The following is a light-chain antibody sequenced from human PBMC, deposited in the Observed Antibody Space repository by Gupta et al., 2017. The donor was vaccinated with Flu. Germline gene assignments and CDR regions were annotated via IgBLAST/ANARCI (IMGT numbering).Light chain of an antibody. Sequence: DVVMTQSPLSLPVTLGQPASISCRSSQSLVYKNGITYLNWFQQRPGHSPRRLIYEGSNRDSGVSDRFSGSGSVTDFTRKTSGGEAEDVGVYYGMRGTHPWTFGQRTRLEI. J-gene: IGKJ2*02. CDR2: EGS. V-gene: IGKV2-30*01. CDR1: QSLVYKNGITY. CDR3: MRGTHPWT.